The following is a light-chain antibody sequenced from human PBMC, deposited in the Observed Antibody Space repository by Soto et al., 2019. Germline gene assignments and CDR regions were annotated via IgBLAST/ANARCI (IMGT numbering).Light chain of an antibody. J-gene: IGKJ2*01. V-gene: IGKV3-20*01. CDR1: QSVDSNY. CDR3: HQYADSPQP. Sequence: ESGLTQTPGTLSLSPGEEATLSCMASQSVDSNYLAWYQQKAGQTPRLIIYGATGRADGIPHRFSGSGFGTDFTLTISSLEPEDSAVYFCHQYADSPQPFGQVTK. CDR2: GAT.